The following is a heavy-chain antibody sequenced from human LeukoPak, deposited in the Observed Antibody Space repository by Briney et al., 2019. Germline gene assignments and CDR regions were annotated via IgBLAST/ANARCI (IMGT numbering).Heavy chain of an antibody. Sequence: GGSLRLSCAASGFTFSSYWMHWVRQAPGKGLVWVSRINSDGSSTSYADSVKGRFTISRDNAKNTLYLQMNSLRAEDTAVYYCARGTWATLYYYYMDVWGKGTTVTVSS. CDR2: INSDGSST. J-gene: IGHJ6*03. V-gene: IGHV3-74*01. CDR3: ARGTWATLYYYYMDV. D-gene: IGHD5-24*01. CDR1: GFTFSSYW.